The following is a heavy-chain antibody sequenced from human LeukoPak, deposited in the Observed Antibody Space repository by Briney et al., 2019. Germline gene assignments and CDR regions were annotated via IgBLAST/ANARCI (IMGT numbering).Heavy chain of an antibody. Sequence: SVKVSCKASGGTFSSYAISWVRRAPGQGLEWMGRIIPIFGIANYAQKFQGRVTITADKSTSTAYMELSSLRSEDTAVYYCARDQTRITGLFDYWGQGTLVTVSS. CDR1: GGTFSSYA. D-gene: IGHD1-20*01. V-gene: IGHV1-69*04. J-gene: IGHJ4*02. CDR2: IIPIFGIA. CDR3: ARDQTRITGLFDY.